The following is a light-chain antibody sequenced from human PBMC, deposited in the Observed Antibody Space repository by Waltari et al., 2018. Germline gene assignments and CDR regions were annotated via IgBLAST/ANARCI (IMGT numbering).Light chain of an antibody. CDR3: SSFTKNSLYV. Sequence: QSALTQPASVSGSPGQSITIPCTGTSNDVGGYNFVPWYQQPPGNAPQLIIYYVSDRPSGVSNRFSGSKSDNTASLTISGLQAEDEADYYCSSFTKNSLYVFGTGTKVTVL. J-gene: IGLJ1*01. CDR2: YVS. CDR1: SNDVGGYNF. V-gene: IGLV2-14*03.